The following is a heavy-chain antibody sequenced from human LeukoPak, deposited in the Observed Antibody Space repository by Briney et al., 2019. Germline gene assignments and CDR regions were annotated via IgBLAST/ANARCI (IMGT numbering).Heavy chain of an antibody. V-gene: IGHV3-64*01. CDR2: ISSNGGST. Sequence: PGGSLRLSCAASGFTFSSYAMHWVRQAPGKGLEYVSAISSNGGSTYYANSVKGRFTISRDNSKNTLYLQMGSLRAEDMAVYYCARDRGVVPAAIHGVFGAFDIWGQGTMVTVSS. CDR1: GFTFSSYA. J-gene: IGHJ3*02. CDR3: ARDRGVVPAAIHGVFGAFDI. D-gene: IGHD2-2*02.